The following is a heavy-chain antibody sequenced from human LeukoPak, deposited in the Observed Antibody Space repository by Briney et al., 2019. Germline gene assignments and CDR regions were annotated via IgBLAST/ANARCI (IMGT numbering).Heavy chain of an antibody. CDR2: IYTSGST. D-gene: IGHD3-22*01. J-gene: IGHJ4*02. CDR1: GGSISSGGYY. CDR3: ARVHPFHSGYYYDY. V-gene: IGHV4-61*02. Sequence: SQTLSLTCTVSGGSISSGGYYWSWIRQPAGKGLEWIGRIYTSGSTNYNPSLKSRVTMSVDTSKNQFSLKLSSVTAADTAVYYCARVHPFHSGYYYDYWGQGTLVTVSS.